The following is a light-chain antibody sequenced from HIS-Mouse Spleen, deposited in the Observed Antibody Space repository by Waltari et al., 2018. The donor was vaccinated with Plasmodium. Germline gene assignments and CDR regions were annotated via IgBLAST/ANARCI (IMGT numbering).Light chain of an antibody. CDR3: DSTDSSGNHRV. CDR2: EDS. J-gene: IGLJ3*02. V-gene: IGLV3-10*01. Sequence: SYELTQPPSVSVSPGQTARITCSGDALPKQYAYWYQQKSGQAPVLVINEDSKRPSGIPEGFSGSSSGTIATLTISGAQVEDEADYYCDSTDSSGNHRVFGGGTKLTVL. CDR1: ALPKQY.